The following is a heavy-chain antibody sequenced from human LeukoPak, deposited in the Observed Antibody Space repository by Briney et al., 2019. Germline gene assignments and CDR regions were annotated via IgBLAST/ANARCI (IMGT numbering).Heavy chain of an antibody. CDR1: GYTFTCYY. CDR3: ARVSPYRQVGATFGY. CDR2: INPNSGGT. V-gene: IGHV1-2*02. D-gene: IGHD1-26*01. J-gene: IGHJ4*02. Sequence: ASVKVSCKASGYTFTCYYMHWVRQAPGQGLEWMGWINPNSGGTNYAQKFQGRVTMTRDTSISTAYMELSRLRSDDTAVYYCARVSPYRQVGATFGYWGQGTLVTVSS.